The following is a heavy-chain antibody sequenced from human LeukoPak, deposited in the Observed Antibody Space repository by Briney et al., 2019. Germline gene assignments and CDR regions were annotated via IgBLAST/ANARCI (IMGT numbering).Heavy chain of an antibody. CDR3: ARRGYCSSTSCSDFDY. CDR1: GYTFTGYY. CDR2: INPNSGGT. J-gene: IGHJ4*02. V-gene: IGHV1-2*02. Sequence: GASVKVSCKASGYTFTGYYMHWVRQAPGQGLEWMGWINPNSGGTNYAQKFQGRVTMTRDTSISTAYMELSRLRSDDTAVYYCARRGYCSSTSCSDFDYWGQGTLVTVSS. D-gene: IGHD2-2*01.